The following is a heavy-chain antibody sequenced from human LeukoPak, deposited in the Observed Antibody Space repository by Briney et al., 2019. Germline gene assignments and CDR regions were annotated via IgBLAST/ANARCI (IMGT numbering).Heavy chain of an antibody. CDR1: GGSFSGYY. CDR2: INHSGST. D-gene: IGHD6-19*01. Sequence: SETLSLTCAVYGGSFSGYYWSWIRQPPGKGLEWIGEINHSGSTNYNPSLKSRVTISVDTAKNQFSLKLSSVTAADTAVYYCARGRRGWYHFDYWGQGTLVTVSS. CDR3: ARGRRGWYHFDY. J-gene: IGHJ4*02. V-gene: IGHV4-34*01.